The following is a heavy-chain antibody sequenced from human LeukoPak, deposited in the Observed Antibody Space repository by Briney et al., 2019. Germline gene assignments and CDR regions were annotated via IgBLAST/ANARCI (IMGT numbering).Heavy chain of an antibody. CDR3: ARDDPRWGTSGDY. Sequence: GGSLRLSCVASGLTFSAYTMNWVRQAPGKGLEWVSFISSSSTYIYYADSLKGRFTISRDNAKNSLYLQMNSLRAEDTAVYYCARDDPRWGTSGDYWGQGTLVTVSS. D-gene: IGHD7-27*01. V-gene: IGHV3-21*01. CDR1: GLTFSAYT. J-gene: IGHJ4*02. CDR2: ISSSSTYI.